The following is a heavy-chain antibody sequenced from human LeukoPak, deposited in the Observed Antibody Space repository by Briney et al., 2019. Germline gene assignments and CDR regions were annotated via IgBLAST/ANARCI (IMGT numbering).Heavy chain of an antibody. D-gene: IGHD3-16*01. Sequence: PGRSLRLSCTASGFTFSSYAMHWVRQAPGKGLEWVAVMSYDGSNKYYADSVKGRFTISRDNSKNTLYLQMNSLRVEDTAVYYCARDGFLYVTSRFDSWGQGTLVTVSS. CDR3: ARDGFLYVTSRFDS. CDR2: MSYDGSNK. V-gene: IGHV3-30-3*01. J-gene: IGHJ4*02. CDR1: GFTFSSYA.